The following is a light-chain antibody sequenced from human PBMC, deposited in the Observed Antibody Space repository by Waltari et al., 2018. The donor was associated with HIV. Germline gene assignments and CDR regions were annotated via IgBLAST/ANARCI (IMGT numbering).Light chain of an antibody. CDR1: SRAVGGYNY. Sequence: QSALTQPASVSGSPGQSITISCTGTSRAVGGYNYVSWYQQHPGKAPKLLISEVSNRPSGISNRFSGSKSGNTASLTISGLQTEDEANYYCSSYTTSTTPVVFGGGTKLTVL. CDR2: EVS. J-gene: IGLJ2*01. V-gene: IGLV2-14*01. CDR3: SSYTTSTTPVV.